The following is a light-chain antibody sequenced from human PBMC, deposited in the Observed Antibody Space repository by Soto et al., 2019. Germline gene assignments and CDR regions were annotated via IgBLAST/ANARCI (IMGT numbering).Light chain of an antibody. CDR3: QQSYSTPIT. V-gene: IGKV1-39*01. CDR1: QSISSY. CDR2: RAS. Sequence: DIQMTQSPSSLSASVGDRVTITCRASQSISSYLHWYQQKPGKAPKLLIYRASNLQSGVPSRFSGSGSGTDFILTISSLQPEDFATYSCQQSYSTPITFGQGTRLEIK. J-gene: IGKJ5*01.